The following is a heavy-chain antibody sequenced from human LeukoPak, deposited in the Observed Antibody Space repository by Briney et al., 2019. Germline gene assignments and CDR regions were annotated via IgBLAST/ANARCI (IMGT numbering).Heavy chain of an antibody. Sequence: GGSLRLSCVVSRFTFSTYAMTWVRQAPGKGLEWVSPISATGAITYYGDSVKGRFSVSRDNSKNTLYLQMNSLRAEDTAVYYCARISTVACTDYWGQGTLLTVSS. CDR2: ISATGAIT. CDR3: ARISTVACTDY. J-gene: IGHJ4*02. CDR1: RFTFSTYA. V-gene: IGHV3-23*01. D-gene: IGHD6-19*01.